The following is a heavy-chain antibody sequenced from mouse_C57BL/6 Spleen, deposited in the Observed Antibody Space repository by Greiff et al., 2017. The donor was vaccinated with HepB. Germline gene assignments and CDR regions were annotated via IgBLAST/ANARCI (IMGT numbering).Heavy chain of an antibody. J-gene: IGHJ2*01. Sequence: QVQLQQSGAELVKPGASVKLSCKASGYTFTSYWMHWVKQRPGQGLEWIGMIHPNSGSTNYNEKFKSKATLTVDKSSSTAYMQLSSLTSEDSAVYYGAREGMVGLDYWGQGTTLTVSS. CDR2: IHPNSGST. V-gene: IGHV1-64*01. D-gene: IGHD2-10*02. CDR1: GYTFTSYW. CDR3: AREGMVGLDY.